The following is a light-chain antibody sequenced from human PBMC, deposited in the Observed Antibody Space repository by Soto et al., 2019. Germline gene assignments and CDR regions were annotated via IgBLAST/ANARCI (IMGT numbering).Light chain of an antibody. CDR3: KLAYSFPIT. V-gene: IGKV1-5*01. CDR1: QSVDIS. Sequence: TQSPATLSVSPGERVTLSCRASQSVDISLAWYQQKPGKAPKLLIYDASILESGVPSRFSGSGSGTEFSLTISRLKPDDFATYYCKLAYSFPITFGQVTRLES. J-gene: IGKJ5*01. CDR2: DAS.